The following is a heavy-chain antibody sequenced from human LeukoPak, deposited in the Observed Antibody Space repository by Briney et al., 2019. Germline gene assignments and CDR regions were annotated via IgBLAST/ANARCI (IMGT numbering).Heavy chain of an antibody. J-gene: IGHJ4*02. CDR1: GFTFSSYA. Sequence: GGFLRLSCAASGFTFSSYAMSWVRRAPGKGLEWVSAISGSGGSTYYADSVKGRFTISRDNSKNTLYLQMNSLRAEDTAVYYCAKAREAGAAGTTRYYFDYWGQGTLVTVSS. CDR3: AKAREAGAAGTTRYYFDY. V-gene: IGHV3-23*01. D-gene: IGHD6-13*01. CDR2: ISGSGGST.